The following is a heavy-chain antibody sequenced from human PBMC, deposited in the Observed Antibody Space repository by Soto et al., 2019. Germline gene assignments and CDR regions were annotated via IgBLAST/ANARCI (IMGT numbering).Heavy chain of an antibody. CDR1: GFTFRSYA. CDR2: ISGSGIST. V-gene: IGHV3-23*01. Sequence: DVQLLESGGGLVQPGGSLRLSCAASGFTFRSYAMSWVRQAPGKGLEWVSGISGSGISTHYADSVKGRFTVSRDNSKNTLYLQLTSLRAEATAVYNCAKEPVGPDWYFDLWGRGTLVTVSS. CDR3: AKEPVGPDWYFDL. J-gene: IGHJ2*01.